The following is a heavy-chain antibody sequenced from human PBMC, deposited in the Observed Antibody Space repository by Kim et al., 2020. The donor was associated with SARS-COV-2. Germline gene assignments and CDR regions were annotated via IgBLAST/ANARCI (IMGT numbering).Heavy chain of an antibody. CDR1: GDSISSGGYY. J-gene: IGHJ4*02. V-gene: IGHV4-31*03. CDR3: ARDSSGYYSFDY. CDR2: IYYSGST. Sequence: SESLSLTCTVSGDSISSGGYYWSWLRQHPGKGLEWIGYIYYSGSTYYNPSLKSRVTISVDTSKNQFSLKLSSVTAADTAVYYCARDSSGYYSFDYWGQGTLVTVSS. D-gene: IGHD3-22*01.